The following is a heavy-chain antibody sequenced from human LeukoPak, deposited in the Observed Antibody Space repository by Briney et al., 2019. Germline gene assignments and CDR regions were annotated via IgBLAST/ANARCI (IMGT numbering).Heavy chain of an antibody. CDR2: INSDGGTT. J-gene: IGHJ5*02. CDR3: AKYPGAGTTSWFDP. D-gene: IGHD1-7*01. Sequence: PGGSLRLSCGASGFTFGTYWMHWVRQAPGKGLVWVSGINSDGGTTTYADSVKGRFTISRDNAKNTLYLQMNSLRAEDTAVYYCAKYPGAGTTSWFDPWGQGTLVTVSS. CDR1: GFTFGTYW. V-gene: IGHV3-74*01.